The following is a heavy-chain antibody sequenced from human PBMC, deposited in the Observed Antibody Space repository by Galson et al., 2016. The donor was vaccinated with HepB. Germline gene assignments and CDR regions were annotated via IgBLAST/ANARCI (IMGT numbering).Heavy chain of an antibody. Sequence: SLRLSCAASGFSLSNYHMHWVRQAPGKGLEWVAAISFDGGEEYYIDSVKGRLVISRDSSKNTLYLQMNSLRAEDAAVYYCAKDYDHGDPRAFDTWGQGTMVTVSS. V-gene: IGHV3-30*18. CDR3: AKDYDHGDPRAFDT. CDR2: ISFDGGEE. D-gene: IGHD3-16*01. J-gene: IGHJ3*02. CDR1: GFSLSNYH.